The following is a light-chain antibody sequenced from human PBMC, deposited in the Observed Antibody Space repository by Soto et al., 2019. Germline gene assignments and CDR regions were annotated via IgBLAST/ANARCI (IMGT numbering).Light chain of an antibody. CDR3: QQYNSYS. V-gene: IGKV3-11*01. Sequence: EIVLTQCPATLSLSPGERATLPCRASQSVSSYLAWYQQRPGQAPRLLIYEASTRATGVPDRFSGSGSGTDYTLSISSLQPDDFATYYCQQYNSYSFGQGTKVDIK. CDR2: EAS. J-gene: IGKJ1*01. CDR1: QSVSSY.